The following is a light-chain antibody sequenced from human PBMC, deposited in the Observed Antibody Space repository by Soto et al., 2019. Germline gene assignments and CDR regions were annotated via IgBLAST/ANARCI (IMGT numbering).Light chain of an antibody. Sequence: QCVLTQPASVSAAPGQKGTISRSGSSSNIVSWYQQLPGTAPKLLIYDNNKRPSGIPDRFSGSKSGTSATLGITGLQTGDEADYYCGTWDTSLSAVVFGGGTKVTVL. CDR2: DNN. CDR3: GTWDTSLSAVV. J-gene: IGLJ2*01. V-gene: IGLV1-51*01. CDR1: SSNI.